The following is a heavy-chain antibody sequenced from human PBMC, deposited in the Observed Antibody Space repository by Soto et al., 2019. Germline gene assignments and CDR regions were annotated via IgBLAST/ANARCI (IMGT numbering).Heavy chain of an antibody. Sequence: PSQTLSLTCAISGDSVSSNSAAWNWIRQSPSRGLEWLGRTYYRSKWYNDYAVSVKSRITINPDTSKNQFSLQLNSVTPEDTAVYYCARAYCSGFSFWAWSNWSDPWCQGTLGTL. CDR1: GDSVSSNSAA. CDR3: ARAYCSGFSFWAWSNWSDP. V-gene: IGHV6-1*01. J-gene: IGHJ5*02. CDR2: TYYRSKWYN. D-gene: IGHD2-15*01.